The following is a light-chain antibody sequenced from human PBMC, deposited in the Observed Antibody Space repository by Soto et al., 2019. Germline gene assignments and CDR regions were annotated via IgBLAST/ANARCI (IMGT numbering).Light chain of an antibody. CDR3: QQRYSTPIT. J-gene: IGKJ5*01. CDR2: AAS. Sequence: DIQMTQSPSSLSASVGDRVTITCRASQSISSYLNWYQQKPGKAPKLLIYAASSLQSGVPSRFSGSGSGTDFTLTISSLQPGDFATYYCQQRYSTPITFGQGTRLEIK. CDR1: QSISSY. V-gene: IGKV1-39*01.